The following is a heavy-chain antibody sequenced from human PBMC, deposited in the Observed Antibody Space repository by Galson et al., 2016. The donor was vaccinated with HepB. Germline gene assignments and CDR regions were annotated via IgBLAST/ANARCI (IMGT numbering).Heavy chain of an antibody. V-gene: IGHV5-51*03. Sequence: QSGAEVKKPGEPLTIACEGFGYDFTKYWIGWVRQMPGKGLEWMGIIYPPYSETRYSPSFQGQVTISADKSINTAYLQWRSLKTSDTAIYYCASPAGSSSSNFHLDCWGQGTLVTVSS. CDR2: IYPPYSET. D-gene: IGHD6-6*01. CDR1: GYDFTKYW. J-gene: IGHJ4*02. CDR3: ASPAGSSSSNFHLDC.